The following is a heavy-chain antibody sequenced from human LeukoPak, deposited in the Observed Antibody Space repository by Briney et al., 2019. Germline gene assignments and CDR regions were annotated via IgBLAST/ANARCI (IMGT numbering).Heavy chain of an antibody. J-gene: IGHJ6*02. Sequence: PSETLSLTCAVSGGAISSGGYSWSWIRQPPGKGLEWSGYIYHSGSTYYNPSLKSRVTISVDRSQNQFSLKLSSVTAADTAVYYCARGRIPSIYYGMDVWGQGTTVTVSS. V-gene: IGHV4-30-2*01. CDR3: ARGRIPSIYYGMDV. CDR2: IYHSGST. CDR1: GGAISSGGYS. D-gene: IGHD2/OR15-2a*01.